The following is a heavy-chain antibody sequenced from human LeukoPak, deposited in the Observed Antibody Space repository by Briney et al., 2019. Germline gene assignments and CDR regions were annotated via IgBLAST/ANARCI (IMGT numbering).Heavy chain of an antibody. CDR3: ARGRYCTTTSCTYWYFDL. D-gene: IGHD2-2*01. V-gene: IGHV4-4*07. J-gene: IGHJ2*01. CDR1: GGSISSYY. Sequence: SETLSLTCTVSGGSISSYYWNWIRQPAGEGLEWIGRVYSSGTTNYNPSLQGRVTMSVDSSKNEFSLKLNSVTAADTAVYYCARGRYCTTTSCTYWYFDLWGRGTLVTVSS. CDR2: VYSSGTT.